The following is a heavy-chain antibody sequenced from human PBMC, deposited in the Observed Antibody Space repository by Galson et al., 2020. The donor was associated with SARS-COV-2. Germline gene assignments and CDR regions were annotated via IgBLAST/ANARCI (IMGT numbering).Heavy chain of an antibody. Sequence: GGSLKLSCAASGFTLSSHDMSWVRQAPGKGLEWVSVISGSGGRIYYADSVKGRFTISGDNSKNTLYLQMNSLRAEDTAVYYCAKVVAVAGGYCDYGGQGTLVSVSS. D-gene: IGHD6-19*01. J-gene: IGHJ4*02. CDR3: AKVVAVAGGYCDY. CDR1: GFTLSSHD. CDR2: ISGSGGRI. V-gene: IGHV3-23*01.